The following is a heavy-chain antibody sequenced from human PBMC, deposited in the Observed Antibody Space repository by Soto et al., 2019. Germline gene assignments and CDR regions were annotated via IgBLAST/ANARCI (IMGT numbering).Heavy chain of an antibody. D-gene: IGHD3-3*01. J-gene: IGHJ6*02. V-gene: IGHV1-24*01. Sequence: ASVKVSCKVSGYTLTELSMHWVRQAPGKGLEWMGGFDPEDGETIYAQKFQGRVTMTEDTSTDTGYMELNSLRAEDTAVYYCARDPPFWSEFDTWGMDVWGQGTTVTVSS. CDR2: FDPEDGET. CDR1: GYTLTELS. CDR3: ARDPPFWSEFDTWGMDV.